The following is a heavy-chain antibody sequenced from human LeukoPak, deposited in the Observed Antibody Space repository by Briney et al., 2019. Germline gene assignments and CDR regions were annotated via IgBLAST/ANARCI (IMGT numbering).Heavy chain of an antibody. D-gene: IGHD3-3*01. CDR3: AKLDYDFWSGYYGAEYFQH. CDR1: GFTFSSYA. Sequence: GGSLRLSCAASGFTFSSYAMSWVRQAPGKGLEWVSAISGSGGSTYYADSVKGRFTISRDNSKNTLYLQMNSLRAEDTAVCYCAKLDYDFWSGYYGAEYFQHWGQGTLVTVSS. J-gene: IGHJ1*01. V-gene: IGHV3-23*01. CDR2: ISGSGGST.